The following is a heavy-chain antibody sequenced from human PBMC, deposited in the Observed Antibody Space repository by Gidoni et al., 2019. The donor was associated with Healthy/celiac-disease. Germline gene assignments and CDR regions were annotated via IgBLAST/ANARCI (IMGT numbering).Heavy chain of an antibody. V-gene: IGHV4-59*01. CDR2: IYYSGST. CDR1: GGSISSYY. Sequence: QVQLQESGPGLVKPSETLSLTCPVSGGSISSYYWSWIRQPPGKGLEWIGYIYYSGSTNYNPSLKSRVTISVDTSKNQFSLKLSSVTAADTAVYYCARLNWDGSGGYWGQGTLVTVSS. J-gene: IGHJ4*02. D-gene: IGHD1-26*01. CDR3: ARLNWDGSGGY.